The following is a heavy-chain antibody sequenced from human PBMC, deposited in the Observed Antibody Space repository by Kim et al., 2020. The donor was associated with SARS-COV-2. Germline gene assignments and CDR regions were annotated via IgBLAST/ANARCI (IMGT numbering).Heavy chain of an antibody. J-gene: IGHJ4*02. Sequence: GGSLRLSCAASGFTFSSYGMHWVRQAPGKGLEWVAVILYDGSNKYYADSVKGRFTISRDNSKNTLYLQMNSLRAEDTAVYYCAKDKTVGATYFDYWGQGTLVTVSS. CDR3: AKDKTVGATYFDY. CDR1: GFTFSSYG. V-gene: IGHV3-30*18. CDR2: ILYDGSNK. D-gene: IGHD1-26*01.